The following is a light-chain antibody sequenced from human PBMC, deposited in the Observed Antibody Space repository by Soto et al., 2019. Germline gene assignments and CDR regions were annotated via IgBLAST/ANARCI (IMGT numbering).Light chain of an antibody. Sequence: QSVLTQPASVSGSPGQSITISCTGTSSDVGGYNYVSWYQQHPGKAPKLMIYEVSNRPSGVSNRFSGSKSGNTASLTISGLRAEDKADYYCSSYTSSSTRVFGGGTKVTVL. CDR2: EVS. J-gene: IGLJ3*02. V-gene: IGLV2-14*01. CDR3: SSYTSSSTRV. CDR1: SSDVGGYNY.